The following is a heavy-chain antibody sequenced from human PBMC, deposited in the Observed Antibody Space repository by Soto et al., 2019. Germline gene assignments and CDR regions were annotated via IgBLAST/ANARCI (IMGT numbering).Heavy chain of an antibody. Sequence: TLSLICTVSDGSISSGGYYWSWIRQHPGKGLEWIGYIYYSGSTYYNPSLKSRVTISVDTSKNQFSLKLGSVTAADTAVYYCARVDGSGINYYYYYMDVWGKGTTVTVSS. CDR2: IYYSGST. J-gene: IGHJ6*03. D-gene: IGHD3-10*01. V-gene: IGHV4-31*02. CDR1: DGSISSGGYY. CDR3: ARVDGSGINYYYYYMDV.